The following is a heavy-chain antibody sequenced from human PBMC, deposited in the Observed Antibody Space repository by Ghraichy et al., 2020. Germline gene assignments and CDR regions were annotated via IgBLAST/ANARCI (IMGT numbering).Heavy chain of an antibody. V-gene: IGHV4-30-2*01. CDR2: IYHSGST. D-gene: IGHD4-17*01. CDR1: GGSISSGGYS. J-gene: IGHJ4*02. Sequence: LRLSCAVSGGSISSGGYSWSWIRQPPGKGLEWIGYIYHSGSTYYNPSLKSRVTISVDRSKNQFSLKLSSVTAADTAVYYCARAGYGDYPIDYWGQGTLVTVSS. CDR3: ARAGYGDYPIDY.